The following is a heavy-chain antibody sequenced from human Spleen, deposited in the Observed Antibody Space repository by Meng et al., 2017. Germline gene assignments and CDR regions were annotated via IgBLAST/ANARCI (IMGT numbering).Heavy chain of an antibody. CDR3: ARGLFKSLRPVRNYYYYNMDV. V-gene: IGHV4-38-2*01. J-gene: IGHJ6*02. Sequence: SETLSLTCAVSGYSITGSYNWGWIRQSPGKGLEWIGSIYQSGSTYYNPSLKSRVTMSADTSKNQFSLQLTSVTAADTGVYYCARGLFKSLRPVRNYYYYNMDVWGQGTTVTVSS. CDR2: IYQSGST. D-gene: IGHD1-14*01. CDR1: GYSITGSYN.